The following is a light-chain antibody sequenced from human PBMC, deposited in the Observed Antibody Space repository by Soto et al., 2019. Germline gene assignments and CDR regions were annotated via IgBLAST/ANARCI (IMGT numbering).Light chain of an antibody. CDR3: SSYAGTNRV. CDR2: EVS. CDR1: SSDVGGYDY. Sequence: QSVLTQPASVSGSPGQSITISCTGTSSDVGGYDYVSWYQHHPGKAPKLTIYEVSSRPSGVSNRFSGSKSGNTASLTVSGLQAEDEAEYYCSSYAGTNRVFGTGTKVTVL. V-gene: IGLV2-14*01. J-gene: IGLJ1*01.